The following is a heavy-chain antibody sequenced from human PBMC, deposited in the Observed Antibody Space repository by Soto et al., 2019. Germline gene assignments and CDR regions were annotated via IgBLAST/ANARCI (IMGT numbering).Heavy chain of an antibody. CDR2: IYSSGTT. CDR3: ARRPLGYCSSGTCYRPYYFDY. CDR1: GDSINSSPYY. Sequence: SETLSLTCTVSGDSINSSPYYWGWIRQPPGKGLEWIGNIYSSGTTYYNSSLETRVAISLDTSRNQFSLKLNSVTAADTAVYYCARRPLGYCSSGTCYRPYYFDYWGQGILVTVSS. D-gene: IGHD2-15*01. V-gene: IGHV4-39*01. J-gene: IGHJ4*02.